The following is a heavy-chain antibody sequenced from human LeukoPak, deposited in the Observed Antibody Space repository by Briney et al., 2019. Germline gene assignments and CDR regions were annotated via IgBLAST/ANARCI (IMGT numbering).Heavy chain of an antibody. CDR1: GGSISTSNYY. CDR3: ARARNYYDSSDYYYEGDAFDI. CDR2: ICTSGNT. Sequence: SETLSLTCTVSGGSISTSNYYWGWIRQPAGKGLEWIGRICTSGNTNYNSSLKSRITMSVDTSKNQFSLKLSSVTAADTAVYYCARARNYYDSSDYYYEGDAFDIWGQGTMVTVSS. D-gene: IGHD3-22*01. V-gene: IGHV4-61*02. J-gene: IGHJ3*02.